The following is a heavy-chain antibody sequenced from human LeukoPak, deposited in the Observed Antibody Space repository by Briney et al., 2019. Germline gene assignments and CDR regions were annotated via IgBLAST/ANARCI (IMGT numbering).Heavy chain of an antibody. J-gene: IGHJ6*03. V-gene: IGHV3-30*02. Sequence: GGSLRLSCAASGFTFSNYGMHWVRPAPGKGLEWVAFIRYDGSKKYYADSVKGRFTISRDNSKNTLYLQMNSLRAEDTAVYYCARADYSNYGYMDVWGKGTTVTVSS. CDR2: IRYDGSKK. D-gene: IGHD4-11*01. CDR1: GFTFSNYG. CDR3: ARADYSNYGYMDV.